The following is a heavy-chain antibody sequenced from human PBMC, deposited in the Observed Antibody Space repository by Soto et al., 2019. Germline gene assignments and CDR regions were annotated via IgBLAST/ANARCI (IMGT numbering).Heavy chain of an antibody. CDR2: TYYRSKWYN. V-gene: IGHV6-1*01. CDR1: GDSVSSNSAA. D-gene: IGHD5-12*01. Sequence: TLSLTCAISGDSVSSNSAAWNWIRQSPSRGLEWLGRTYYRSKWYNDYAVSVKSRITINPDTSKNQFSLQLNSVTPEDTAVYYCARGSWLRLRGWFDPWGQGTLVTVSS. J-gene: IGHJ5*02. CDR3: ARGSWLRLRGWFDP.